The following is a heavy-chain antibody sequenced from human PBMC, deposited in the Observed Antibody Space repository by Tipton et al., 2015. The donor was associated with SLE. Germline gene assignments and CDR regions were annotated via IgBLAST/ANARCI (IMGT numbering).Heavy chain of an antibody. D-gene: IGHD2-15*01. V-gene: IGHV4-59*12. CDR3: ASQNGEGYCSGGSCPGD. J-gene: IGHJ4*02. CDR2: IYYSGST. CDR1: GGSISSYY. Sequence: LRLSCTVSGGSISSYYWSWIRQPPGKGLEWIGSIYYSGSTYYNPSLKSRVTISVDTSKNQFSLKLSSVTAADTAVYYCASQNGEGYCSGGSCPGDWGQGTLVTVSS.